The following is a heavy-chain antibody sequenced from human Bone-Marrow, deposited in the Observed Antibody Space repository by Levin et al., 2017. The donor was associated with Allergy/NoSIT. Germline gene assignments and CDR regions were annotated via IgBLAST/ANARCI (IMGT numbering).Heavy chain of an antibody. J-gene: IGHJ3*01. V-gene: IGHV4-30-2*01. D-gene: IGHD3-16*02. CDR2: ISPSGYT. CDR1: GASISGGGNS. Sequence: TSQTLSLTCAVSGASISGGGNSWSWVRQPPGKGLEWAGYISPSGYTHYNPSLEGRITLSRDKSNNQFSLTLCPVTAPDTAMYYCARCSEIMLGGVIASTCGAFDVWGQGTVVTGSS. CDR3: ARCSEIMLGGVIASTCGAFDV.